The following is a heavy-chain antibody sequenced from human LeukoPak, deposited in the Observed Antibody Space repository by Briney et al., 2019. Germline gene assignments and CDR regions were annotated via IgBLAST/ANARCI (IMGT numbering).Heavy chain of an antibody. CDR1: GFTFSTSW. D-gene: IGHD1-26*01. Sequence: GGSLRLSCVASGFTFSTSWVTWVRQAPGTGLEGVDNIDNHGNGKYYVDSVKGRFAISRDYASKSVFLQMDSLRAEDTSVYYCARDAGWGYYDLWGQGTPVTVSS. CDR3: ARDAGWGYYDL. V-gene: IGHV3-7*01. CDR2: IDNHGNGK. J-gene: IGHJ4*02.